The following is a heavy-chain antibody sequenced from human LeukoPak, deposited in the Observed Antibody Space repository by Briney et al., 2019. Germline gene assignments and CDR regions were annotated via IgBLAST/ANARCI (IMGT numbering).Heavy chain of an antibody. J-gene: IGHJ4*02. CDR2: IYHSGIT. Sequence: SETLSLTCAVSGYSISSGYYWGWIRQPPGKGLEWIGSIYHSGITYYNSSLKSRVTISVDTSKNQFSLNLNSVTAADTAVYYCVRGVATVVNRFDYWGQGTLVTVSS. CDR1: GYSISSGYY. V-gene: IGHV4-38-2*01. CDR3: VRGVATVVNRFDY. D-gene: IGHD5-12*01.